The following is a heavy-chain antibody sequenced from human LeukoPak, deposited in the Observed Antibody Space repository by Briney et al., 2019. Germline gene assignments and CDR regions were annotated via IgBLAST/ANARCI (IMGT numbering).Heavy chain of an antibody. CDR1: GGTFSSYA. V-gene: IGHV1-69*06. D-gene: IGHD3-10*01. Sequence: GASVKVSCKASGGTFSSYAISWVRQAPGQGLEWMGGIIPIFGTANYAQKFQGSVTITADKSTSTAYMELSSLRSEDTAVYYCARDLIRGLLLWTPQYYGMDVWGKGTTVTVSS. CDR3: ARDLIRGLLLWTPQYYGMDV. J-gene: IGHJ6*04. CDR2: IIPIFGTA.